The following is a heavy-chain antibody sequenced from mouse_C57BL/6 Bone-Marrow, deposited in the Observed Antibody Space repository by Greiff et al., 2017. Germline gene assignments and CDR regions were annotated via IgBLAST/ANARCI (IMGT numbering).Heavy chain of an antibody. D-gene: IGHD4-1*01. V-gene: IGHV1-55*01. J-gene: IGHJ2*01. Sequence: QVQLQQPGAELVKPGASVKMSCKASGYTFTSYWTTWVKQRPGQGLEWIGDIYPGSGSTNYNEKFKSKATLTVDTSSSTAYMQLSSLTSEDSAVYYCARSANWDYYFDYWGQGTTLTVSS. CDR2: IYPGSGST. CDR3: ARSANWDYYFDY. CDR1: GYTFTSYW.